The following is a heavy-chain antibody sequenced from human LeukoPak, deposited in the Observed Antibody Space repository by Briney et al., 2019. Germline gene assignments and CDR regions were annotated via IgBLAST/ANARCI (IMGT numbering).Heavy chain of an antibody. D-gene: IGHD6-19*01. Sequence: GGSLRLSCAASGFTFSSYAMHWVRQAPGKGLEWVAVISYDGSNKYYADSVKGRFTISRDNSKNTLYLQMNSLRAEDTAVYYCARHLTPGGSGWYPHFDYWGQGTLVTVSS. CDR2: ISYDGSNK. V-gene: IGHV3-30-3*01. CDR1: GFTFSSYA. J-gene: IGHJ4*02. CDR3: ARHLTPGGSGWYPHFDY.